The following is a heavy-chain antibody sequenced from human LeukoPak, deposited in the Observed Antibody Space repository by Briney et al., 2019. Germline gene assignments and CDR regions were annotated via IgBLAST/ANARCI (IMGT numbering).Heavy chain of an antibody. CDR3: ARVCGSYLHNWFDP. J-gene: IGHJ5*02. CDR1: GGTFSSYG. CDR2: ISAYNGNT. D-gene: IGHD1-26*01. V-gene: IGHV1-18*01. Sequence: ASVKVSCKASGGTFSSYGISWVRQAPGQGLEWMGWISAYNGNTNYAQKLQGRVTMTTDTSTSTAYMGLRSLRSDDTAVYYCARVCGSYLHNWFDPWGQGTLVTVSS.